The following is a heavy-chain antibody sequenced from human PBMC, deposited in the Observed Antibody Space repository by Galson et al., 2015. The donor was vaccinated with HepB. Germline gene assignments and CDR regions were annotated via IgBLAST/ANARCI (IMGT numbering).Heavy chain of an antibody. V-gene: IGHV4-34*01. D-gene: IGHD3-22*01. Sequence: ETLSLTCAVYGGSFSGYYWSWIRQPPGKGLEWIGEINHSGSTNYNPSLKSRVTISVDTSKNQFSLKLSSVTAADTAVYYCARSYYDSSGYYYNWFDPWGQGTLVTVSS. CDR2: INHSGST. CDR1: GGSFSGYY. CDR3: ARSYYDSSGYYYNWFDP. J-gene: IGHJ5*02.